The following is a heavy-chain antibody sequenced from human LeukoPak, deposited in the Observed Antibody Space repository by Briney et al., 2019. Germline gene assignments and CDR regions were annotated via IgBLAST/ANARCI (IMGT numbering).Heavy chain of an antibody. CDR1: GYTFTSYY. V-gene: IGHV1-46*01. Sequence: ASVKVSCKASGYTFTSYYMHWVRQAPGQGLEWMGIISPSGGSTSYAQKFQGRVTMTRDTSISTAYMELSRLRSDDTAVYYCARVRRDGYNWGAFDIWGQGTMVTVSS. J-gene: IGHJ3*02. CDR2: ISPSGGST. D-gene: IGHD5-24*01. CDR3: ARVRRDGYNWGAFDI.